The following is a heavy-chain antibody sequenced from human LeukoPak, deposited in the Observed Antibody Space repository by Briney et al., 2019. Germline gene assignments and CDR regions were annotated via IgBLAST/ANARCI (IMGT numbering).Heavy chain of an antibody. Sequence: GASVKVSCKASGYTFTGYYMHWVRQAPGQGLEWMGWINPNNGGTNYAQKFQGRVTMTRDTSISTAYMELSRLRSGDTAVYYCARGQQWLAQDYWGQGTLVTVSS. D-gene: IGHD6-19*01. CDR2: INPNNGGT. CDR1: GYTFTGYY. J-gene: IGHJ4*02. CDR3: ARGQQWLAQDY. V-gene: IGHV1-2*02.